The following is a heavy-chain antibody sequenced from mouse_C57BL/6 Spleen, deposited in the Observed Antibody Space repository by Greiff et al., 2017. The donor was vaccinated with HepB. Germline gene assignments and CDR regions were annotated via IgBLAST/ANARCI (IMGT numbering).Heavy chain of an antibody. J-gene: IGHJ4*01. CDR1: GYTFTDYY. Sequence: EVQLQQSGPVLVKPGASVKMSCKASGYTFTDYYMNWVKQSHGKSLEWIGVINPYNGGTSYNQKFKGKATLTVDKSSSTAYMELNSLTSEDSAVYYCARDARRSSYYYAMDYWGQGTSVTVSS. CDR3: ARDARRSSYYYAMDY. D-gene: IGHD1-1*01. V-gene: IGHV1-19*01. CDR2: INPYNGGT.